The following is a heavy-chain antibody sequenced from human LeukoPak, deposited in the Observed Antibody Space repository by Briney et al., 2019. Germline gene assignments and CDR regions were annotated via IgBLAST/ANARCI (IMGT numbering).Heavy chain of an antibody. CDR1: GDSLYTYY. Sequence: SETLSLTCTVSGDSLYTYYWSWIRQPPGKGLEWIGYIYYSGSTNYNPSLKSRVTISVDTSKNQFSLKLSSVTAADTAVYYCARLFADTAGYYFDYWGQGTLVTVSS. D-gene: IGHD5-18*01. CDR3: ARLFADTAGYYFDY. J-gene: IGHJ4*02. V-gene: IGHV4-59*08. CDR2: IYYSGST.